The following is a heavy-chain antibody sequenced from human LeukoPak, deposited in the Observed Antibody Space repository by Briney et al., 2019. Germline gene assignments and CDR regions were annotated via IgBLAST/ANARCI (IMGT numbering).Heavy chain of an antibody. CDR2: INPNSGDT. J-gene: IGHJ4*02. V-gene: IGHV1-2*02. CDR1: GYTFTGYY. Sequence: ASVKVSCKASGYTFTGYYLHWVRQAPGQGLEWMGWINPNSGDTNYAQNFQGRVTMTRDTSISTAYMELSSLRSDDTAVYYCASDITMVRGKGNYWGQGTLVTVSS. D-gene: IGHD3-10*01. CDR3: ASDITMVRGKGNY.